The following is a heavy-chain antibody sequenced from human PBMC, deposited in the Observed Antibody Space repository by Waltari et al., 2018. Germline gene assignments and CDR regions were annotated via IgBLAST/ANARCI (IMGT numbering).Heavy chain of an antibody. D-gene: IGHD2-21*01. CDR1: GFNVSEEF. CDR2: IYKDGTP. Sequence: VQLVDSGGALIQPGGSLRLSSAAAGFNVSEEFMTWVRQAPGKGLEWVSMIYKDGTPKYADSVKGRFTISRDTSENTVHLEMNSLRAEVTAVYYCARLGGALWGQGTPVTVSS. CDR3: ARLGGAL. V-gene: IGHV3-53*01. J-gene: IGHJ4*02.